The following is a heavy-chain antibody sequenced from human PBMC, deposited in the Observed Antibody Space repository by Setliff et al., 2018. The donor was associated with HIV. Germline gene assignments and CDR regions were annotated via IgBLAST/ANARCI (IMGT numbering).Heavy chain of an antibody. CDR1: GYTFSTNA. D-gene: IGHD6-19*01. CDR2: INAGDDNT. CDR3: AKGSCSGWYLSDY. V-gene: IGHV1-3*01. Sequence: GASVKVSCKAFGYTFSTNAIHWVRQAPGQRLEWMGYINAGDDNTRYSEKFQGRVTITRDTSANTAYMELSSLRSEDPAVYYCAKGSCSGWYLSDYWGLGTLVTVSS. J-gene: IGHJ4*02.